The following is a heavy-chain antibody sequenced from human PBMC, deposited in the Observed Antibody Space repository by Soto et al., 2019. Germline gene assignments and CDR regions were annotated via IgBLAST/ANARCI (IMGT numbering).Heavy chain of an antibody. J-gene: IGHJ6*03. D-gene: IGHD2-2*01. Sequence: QVQLVESGGGVVQPGRSLRLSCAASGFTFSSYGMHWVRQAPGKGLEWVAVISYDGSNKYYADSVKGRFTISRDNSKKALYLPMSSLGAEATAVYYCAKTPPYSTRPAGDYYYYYYIDVWGKGTTVTVSS. CDR3: AKTPPYSTRPAGDYYYYYYIDV. V-gene: IGHV3-30*18. CDR1: GFTFSSYG. CDR2: ISYDGSNK.